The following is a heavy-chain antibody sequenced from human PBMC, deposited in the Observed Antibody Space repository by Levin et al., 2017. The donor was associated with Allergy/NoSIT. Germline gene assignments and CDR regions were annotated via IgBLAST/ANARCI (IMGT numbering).Heavy chain of an antibody. CDR2: IGTAGDT. CDR1: GFTFSSYD. CDR3: KRRRGNSGLDF. J-gene: IGHJ4*02. D-gene: IGHD5-12*01. Sequence: GGSLRLSCAASGFTFSSYDMHWVRQVRGKGLEWLSVIGTAGDTFYLGSVKGRFTISRENAKNSVYLQMDNLRAGDTDVYYCKRRRGNSGLDFWGQGTLVTVSS. V-gene: IGHV3-13*01.